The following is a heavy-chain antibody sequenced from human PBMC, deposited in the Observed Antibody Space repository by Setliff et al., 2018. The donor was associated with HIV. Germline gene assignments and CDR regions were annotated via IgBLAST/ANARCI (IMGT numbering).Heavy chain of an antibody. Sequence: PSETLSLTCTVSGGSISSSSYYWGWIRQPPGKGLEWIGYIYYYSGSTYYNPSLKSRVTISVDTSKNQFSLKLISVTAADTAVYYCARYGGNSFWFDPWGQGTLVTVSS. D-gene: IGHD2-21*01. J-gene: IGHJ5*02. CDR2: IYYYSGST. V-gene: IGHV4-39*07. CDR3: ARYGGNSFWFDP. CDR1: GGSISSSSYY.